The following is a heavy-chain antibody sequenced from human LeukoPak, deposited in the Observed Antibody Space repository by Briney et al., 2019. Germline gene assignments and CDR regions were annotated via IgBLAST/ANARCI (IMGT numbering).Heavy chain of an antibody. V-gene: IGHV5-51*01. CDR1: GYSFTSYW. CDR2: IYPGDSDT. CDR3: AGQCSGSGCPIDY. J-gene: IGHJ4*02. Sequence: GESLKISCKGSGYSFTSYWIGWVRQMPGKGLEWMGIIYPGDSDTRYSPSFQGQVTISADKSISTAYLQWSSLKASDTAMYYRAGQCSGSGCPIDYWGQGTLVTVSS. D-gene: IGHD6-19*01.